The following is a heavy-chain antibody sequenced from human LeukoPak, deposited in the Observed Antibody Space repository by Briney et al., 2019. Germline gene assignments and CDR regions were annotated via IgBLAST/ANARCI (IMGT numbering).Heavy chain of an antibody. D-gene: IGHD1-26*01. J-gene: IGHJ4*02. CDR3: ARGELGGIGGYFDY. CDR2: ISSSSSCI. V-gene: IGHV3-21*01. CDR1: GFTFSSYA. Sequence: NSGGSLRLSCAASGFTFSSYAMSWVRQAPGKGLEWVSSISSSSSCIYYADSVKGRFTISRDNAKNSLYLQMNSLRAEDTAVYYCARGELGGIGGYFDYWGQGTLVTVSS.